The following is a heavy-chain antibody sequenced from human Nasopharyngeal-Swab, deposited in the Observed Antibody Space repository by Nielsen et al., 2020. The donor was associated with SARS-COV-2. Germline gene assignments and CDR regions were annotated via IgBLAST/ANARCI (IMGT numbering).Heavy chain of an antibody. J-gene: IGHJ3*02. D-gene: IGHD3-10*01. Sequence: ASVKVSCKASGYTFTGYYMHWVRQAPGQGLEWMGRINPNSGGTNYAQKFQGRVTMTRDTSISTAYMELSRLRSDATAVYYCARGWKFYPSSGDAFDIWGQWTMVTVSS. CDR2: INPNSGGT. CDR1: GYTFTGYY. V-gene: IGHV1-2*06. CDR3: ARGWKFYPSSGDAFDI.